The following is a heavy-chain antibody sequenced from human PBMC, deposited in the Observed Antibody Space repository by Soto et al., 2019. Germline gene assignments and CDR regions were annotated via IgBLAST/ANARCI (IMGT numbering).Heavy chain of an antibody. J-gene: IGHJ4*02. CDR2: ISGSGGST. D-gene: IGHD3-22*01. Sequence: PGGSLRLSCAASGFTFSSYAMSWVRQAPGKGLEWVSAISGSGGSTYYADSVKGRFTISRDNSKNTLYLQMNSLRAEDTAVYYCAKDEAYDSSGYSYFDYWGQGTLVTVSS. CDR1: GFTFSSYA. V-gene: IGHV3-23*01. CDR3: AKDEAYDSSGYSYFDY.